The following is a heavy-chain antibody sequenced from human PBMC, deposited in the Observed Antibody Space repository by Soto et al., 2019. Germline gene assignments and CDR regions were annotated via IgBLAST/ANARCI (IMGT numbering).Heavy chain of an antibody. V-gene: IGHV4-31*03. CDR3: AREAVVVVAATHRNWFDP. CDR2: IYYSGST. D-gene: IGHD2-15*01. CDR1: GGSISSGGYY. J-gene: IGHJ5*02. Sequence: QVQLQESGPGLVKPSQTLSLTCTVSGGSISSGGYYWSWIRQHPGKGLECIGYIYYSGSTYYNPSLKSRVTISVDTSKNQFSLKLSSVTAADTAVYYCAREAVVVVAATHRNWFDPWGQGTLVTVSS.